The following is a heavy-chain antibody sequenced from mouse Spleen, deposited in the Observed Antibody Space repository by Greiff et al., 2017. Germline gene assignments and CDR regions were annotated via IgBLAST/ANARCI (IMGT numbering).Heavy chain of an antibody. CDR2: IDPSDSYT. V-gene: IGHV1-69*01. CDR1: GYTFTSYW. Sequence: VKLQQSGAELVMPGASVKLSCKASGYTFTSYWMHWVKQRPGQGLEWIGEIDPSDSYTNYNQKFKGKATLTVDKSSSTAYMQLSSLTSEDSAVYYCASPYYGSSYGAYWGQGTLVTVSA. CDR3: ASPYYGSSYGAY. J-gene: IGHJ3*01. D-gene: IGHD1-1*01.